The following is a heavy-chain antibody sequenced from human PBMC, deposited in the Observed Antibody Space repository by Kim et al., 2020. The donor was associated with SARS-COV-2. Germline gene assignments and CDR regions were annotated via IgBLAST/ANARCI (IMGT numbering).Heavy chain of an antibody. D-gene: IGHD1-20*01. V-gene: IGHV3-21*01. CDR1: GFTFSSYS. Sequence: GGSLRLSCAASGFTFSSYSMNWVHQAPGKGLEWVSSISSSSSYIYYADSVKGRFTISRDNAKNSLYLQMNSLRAEDTAVYYCARDIRAYNWNDEMNYLGQGTLVTVSS. J-gene: IGHJ4*02. CDR2: ISSSSSYI. CDR3: ARDIRAYNWNDEMNY.